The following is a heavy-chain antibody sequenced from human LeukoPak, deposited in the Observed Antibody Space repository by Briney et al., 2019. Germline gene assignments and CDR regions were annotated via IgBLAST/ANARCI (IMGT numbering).Heavy chain of an antibody. CDR3: ARRYCSGGSCYSGFDY. CDR2: IYPGDSNT. V-gene: IGHV5-51*01. J-gene: IGHJ4*02. Sequence: SGESLKICCNGASYSFTSYWIAWLRQMPGKRVEWMGIIYPGDSNTRYSPSLQGQVTISADKSINTDYLQWSSLKASDTAMYFCARRYCSGGSCYSGFDYWGQGTLVTVSS. CDR1: SYSFTSYW. D-gene: IGHD2-15*01.